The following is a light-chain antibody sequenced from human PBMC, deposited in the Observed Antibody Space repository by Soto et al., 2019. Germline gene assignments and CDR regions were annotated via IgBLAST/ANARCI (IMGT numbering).Light chain of an antibody. CDR3: QQYNSYST. J-gene: IGKJ2*01. CDR2: KAS. Sequence: DIQMTQSPSTLSGSVGDRVTITCRASQTISSWLAWYQQKPGKAPKLLIYKASSLERGVPSRFSGSRSGTEITLTINSLQPDDFATYYCQQYNSYSTLGQGTKVDIK. CDR1: QTISSW. V-gene: IGKV1-5*03.